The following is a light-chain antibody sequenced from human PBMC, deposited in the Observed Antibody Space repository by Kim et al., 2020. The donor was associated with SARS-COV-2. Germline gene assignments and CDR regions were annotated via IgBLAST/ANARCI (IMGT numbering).Light chain of an antibody. V-gene: IGKV1-39*01. CDR3: HESYSPSLT. J-gene: IGKJ4*01. CDR1: QSISSY. Sequence: DIQMAQSPSSLSASVGDRVTITCRTSQSISSYLNWYQQKPGKAPNLLIYAASSLQRGVPSRFSGSGSGTDFTLTISSLQPEDCATYYCHESYSPSLTFAGGPNVEL. CDR2: AAS.